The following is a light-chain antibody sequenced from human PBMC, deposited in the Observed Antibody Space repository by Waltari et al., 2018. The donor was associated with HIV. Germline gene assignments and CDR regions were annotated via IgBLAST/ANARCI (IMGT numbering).Light chain of an antibody. CDR2: SNN. Sequence: QSVLTQPPSASGTPGQRVTISCSGSSSSIGSNTVNWFQQLPGMAPKLLIYSNNQRPSGVPDRFSGSKSGTSASLAISGLQSEDEADYYCAAWDDSLNGFWVFGGGTKLTVL. CDR1: SSSIGSNT. CDR3: AAWDDSLNGFWV. V-gene: IGLV1-44*01. J-gene: IGLJ3*02.